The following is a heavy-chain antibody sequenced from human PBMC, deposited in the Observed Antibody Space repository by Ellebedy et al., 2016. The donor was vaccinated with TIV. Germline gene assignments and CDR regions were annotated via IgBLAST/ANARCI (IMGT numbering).Heavy chain of an antibody. J-gene: IGHJ4*02. D-gene: IGHD3-9*01. CDR2: ITPTDEVA. CDR1: GFTFSSYA. V-gene: IGHV3-23*01. Sequence: GESLKISCAASGFTFSSYAMTWVRQAPGKGLEWTSTITPTDEVAYYTDSVMGRFSISRDDSKRMVFLQMNSLTDEDTAIYFCAKGRTTLTLTGYQPIHYFDSWGQGALVTVSS. CDR3: AKGRTTLTLTGYQPIHYFDS.